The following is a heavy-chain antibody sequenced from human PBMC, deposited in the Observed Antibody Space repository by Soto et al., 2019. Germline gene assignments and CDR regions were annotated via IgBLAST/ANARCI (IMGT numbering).Heavy chain of an antibody. CDR1: GGSISSSNW. Sequence: QVQLQESGPGLVKPSGTLSLTCAVSGGSISSSNWWSWVRQPPGKGLEWIGEIYHSGSTNYNPSLKSRVTISVDTSKNQFSLKLSSVTAADTAVYYCARAYSSGYSPTFSPFDYWGQGTLVTVSS. J-gene: IGHJ4*02. CDR3: ARAYSSGYSPTFSPFDY. V-gene: IGHV4-4*02. D-gene: IGHD3-22*01. CDR2: IYHSGST.